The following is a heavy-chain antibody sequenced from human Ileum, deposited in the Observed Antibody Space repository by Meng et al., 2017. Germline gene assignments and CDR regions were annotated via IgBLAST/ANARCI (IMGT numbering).Heavy chain of an antibody. CDR2: IYDSGST. CDR3: ARGGTAYFDY. CDR1: GGSISSGGYY. V-gene: IGHV4-31*03. Sequence: QVQLQESGPGLVKPSQILSLTCTVSGGSISSGGYYWSWICQHPGKGLERIGYIYDSGSTYYNPSLKSRIAISGDTSKNQFSLNLSSVTAADTAVYYCARGGTAYFDYWGQGTLVTVSS. D-gene: IGHD1-1*01. J-gene: IGHJ4*02.